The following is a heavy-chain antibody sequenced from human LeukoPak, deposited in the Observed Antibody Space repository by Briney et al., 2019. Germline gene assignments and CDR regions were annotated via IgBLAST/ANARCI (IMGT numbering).Heavy chain of an antibody. V-gene: IGHV4-59*02. CDR3: ARGAGRSTTSSDFEW. CDR2: IHHSGTT. D-gene: IGHD3-9*01. Sequence: PSETLSVTCSVSGVSASRYFWNWMRQPPGKGLEWIGYIHHSGTTNYNPSLKSRVAISVDTSKNQFSLMLSSVTAADAAVYLCARGAGRSTTSSDFEWWGHETQLTLSS. CDR1: GVSASRYF. J-gene: IGHJ4*01.